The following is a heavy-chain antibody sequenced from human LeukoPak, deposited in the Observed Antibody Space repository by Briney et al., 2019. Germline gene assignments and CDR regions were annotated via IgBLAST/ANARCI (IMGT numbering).Heavy chain of an antibody. CDR1: GGTFSSYA. J-gene: IGHJ3*02. CDR3: ASLFPHYYDSSGYPPGDAFDI. D-gene: IGHD3-22*01. CDR2: IIPIFGTA. Sequence: SVKVSCKASGGTFSSYAISWVRQAPGQGLEWMGGIIPIFGTANYAQKFQGRVTITADESTSTAYMELSSLRSEDTAVYYCASLFPHYYDSSGYPPGDAFDIWGQGTMVTVSS. V-gene: IGHV1-69*13.